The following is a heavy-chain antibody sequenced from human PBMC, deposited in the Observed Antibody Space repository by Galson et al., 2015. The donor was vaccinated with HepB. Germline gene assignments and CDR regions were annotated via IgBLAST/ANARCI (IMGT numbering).Heavy chain of an antibody. D-gene: IGHD2/OR15-2a*01. CDR2: ISGSGGRT. V-gene: IGHV3-23*01. J-gene: IGHJ3*02. CDR1: GFTFSDYA. Sequence: SLRLSCAASGFTFSDYAMSWVRQAPGKGLEWVSAISGSGGRTYYADSVKGRFTISRDNSKNTLFLQMNSLRAEDTAVYYCAKANSVCSDHDAFYIWCQGKIVTVPS. CDR3: AKANSVCSDHDAFYI.